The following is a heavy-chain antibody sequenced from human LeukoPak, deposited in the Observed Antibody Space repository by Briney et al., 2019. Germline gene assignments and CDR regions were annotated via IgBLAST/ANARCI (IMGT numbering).Heavy chain of an antibody. CDR2: ITAHNDT. Sequence: ASVKVSCKTSGYSFTNFGPSWVRQAPGQGLEWMGWITAHNDTNYAQRLQGRVTMTTDTSTSTAYMELRSLKSDDTAVYYCAREVVNYYGSGSYFSQNYYGMDVWGQGTTVTVSS. CDR3: AREVVNYYGSGSYFSQNYYGMDV. J-gene: IGHJ6*02. V-gene: IGHV1-18*01. CDR1: GYSFTNFG. D-gene: IGHD3-10*01.